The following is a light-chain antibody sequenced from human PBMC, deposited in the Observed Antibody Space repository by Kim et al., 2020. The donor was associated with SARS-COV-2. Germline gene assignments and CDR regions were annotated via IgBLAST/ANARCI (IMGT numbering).Light chain of an antibody. J-gene: IGKJ4*01. V-gene: IGKV3-20*01. CDR2: GAF. CDR3: QQYVNLLT. CDR1: QTVSSTY. Sequence: EIVLTQSPGTLCLSPGERATLSCRASQTVSSTYLAWYQQRPGQAPRLLIYGAFNRAAGIPDRFSGSGSGTDFTLTISRLEPEDSAIYYCQQYVNLLTFGGGTKLGI.